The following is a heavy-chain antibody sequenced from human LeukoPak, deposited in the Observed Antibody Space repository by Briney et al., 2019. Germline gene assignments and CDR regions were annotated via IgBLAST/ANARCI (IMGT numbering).Heavy chain of an antibody. Sequence: GGSLRLSCAASGFTFSSYSMNWVRQAPGKGLEWVSSISSSSSYIYHADSVKGRFTISRDNAKKSLFLQMNSLRAEDTAVYYCAAASAFSSSWRSWGQGTVVTVSS. CDR1: GFTFSSYS. CDR2: ISSSSSYI. V-gene: IGHV3-21*01. J-gene: IGHJ5*02. D-gene: IGHD6-13*01. CDR3: AAASAFSSSWRS.